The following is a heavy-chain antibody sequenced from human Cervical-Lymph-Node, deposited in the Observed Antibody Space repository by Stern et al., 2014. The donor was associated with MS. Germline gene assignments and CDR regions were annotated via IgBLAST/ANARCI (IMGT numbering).Heavy chain of an antibody. CDR3: ATRRGCSGGSCSSRSLDY. CDR1: GYTFTAYN. J-gene: IGHJ4*02. Sequence: QVQLVESGADVKKPGASVQVSCKASGYTFTAYNMHSLRRAPGHALQWMGRFNPKRGITTDAQKFQDRVTMTRDTSISTVCRELSRLRSNDTAMYYCATRRGCSGGSCSSRSLDYWGQGTLVTVSS. D-gene: IGHD2-15*01. V-gene: IGHV1-2*06. CDR2: FNPKRGIT.